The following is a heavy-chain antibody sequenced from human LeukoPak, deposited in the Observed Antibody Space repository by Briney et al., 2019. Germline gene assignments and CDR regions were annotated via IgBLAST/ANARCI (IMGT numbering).Heavy chain of an antibody. V-gene: IGHV4-59*08. CDR2: IYYRGTY. CDR3: ARHYCSGGNCYYFDH. J-gene: IGHJ4*02. Sequence: PSETLSLTCTVSGGSISGYYWSWIRQPPGQGLEWIGFIYYRGTYKYNPSLMSRVTMSVDTSKNQVSLKLSSVTAADTAVYYCARHYCSGGNCYYFDHWGQGTLVTVSS. D-gene: IGHD2-15*01. CDR1: GGSISGYY.